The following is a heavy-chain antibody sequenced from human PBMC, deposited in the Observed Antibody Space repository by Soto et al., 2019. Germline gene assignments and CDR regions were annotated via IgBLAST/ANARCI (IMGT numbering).Heavy chain of an antibody. J-gene: IGHJ6*02. D-gene: IGHD7-27*01. CDR2: IYYSGST. Sequence: SETLSLTCTVSCGSISSGDYYWSWIRQPPGKGLEWIGYIYYSGSTYYNPSLKSRVTISVDTSKNQFSLKLSSVTAADTAVYYCARVSGDLDYYYYGMDVWGQGTTVTVSS. CDR1: CGSISSGDYY. V-gene: IGHV4-30-4*01. CDR3: ARVSGDLDYYYYGMDV.